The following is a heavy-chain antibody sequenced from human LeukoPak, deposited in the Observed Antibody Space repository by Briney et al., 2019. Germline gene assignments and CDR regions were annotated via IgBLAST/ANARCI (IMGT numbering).Heavy chain of an antibody. Sequence: PSETLSLTCTVSGGSISSYYWGWIRQPPGKGLEWIGSIYYSGSTYYNPSLKSRVTISVDTSKNQFSLKLSSVTAADTAVYYCASSGYYGSGYFDYWGQGTLVTVSS. V-gene: IGHV4-39*07. J-gene: IGHJ4*02. CDR3: ASSGYYGSGYFDY. CDR2: IYYSGST. CDR1: GGSISSYY. D-gene: IGHD3-10*01.